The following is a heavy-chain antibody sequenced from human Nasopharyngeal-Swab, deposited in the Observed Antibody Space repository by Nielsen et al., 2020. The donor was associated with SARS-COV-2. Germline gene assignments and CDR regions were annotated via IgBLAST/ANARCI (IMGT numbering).Heavy chain of an antibody. D-gene: IGHD6-13*01. CDR1: GFTFSSYG. CDR2: ISGSGDNT. V-gene: IGHV3-23*01. CDR3: ATNRSSWGGFDY. Sequence: GGSLRLSCAASGFTFSSYGMSWVRQAPGKGLEWVSAISGSGDNTYYADSVKGRFTISRDNSKNTLYLQMNSLRVEDTAVYYCATNRSSWGGFDYWGQGTLVTVSS. J-gene: IGHJ4*02.